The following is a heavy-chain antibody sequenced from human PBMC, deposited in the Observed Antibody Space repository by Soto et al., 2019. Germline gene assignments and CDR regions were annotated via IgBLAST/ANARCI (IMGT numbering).Heavy chain of an antibody. J-gene: IGHJ5*02. CDR3: ARASGSSYWFDP. Sequence: QVQLVQSGAEVKKPGASVKVSCKASGYTFTSYGISWVRQAPGQGLEWMGWISAYNGNTNYAQKFQGRVTMTTDTSTSTDYIELRSLRSDDTAVYYWARASGSSYWFDPWGQGALVTVSS. V-gene: IGHV1-18*01. D-gene: IGHD1-26*01. CDR2: ISAYNGNT. CDR1: GYTFTSYG.